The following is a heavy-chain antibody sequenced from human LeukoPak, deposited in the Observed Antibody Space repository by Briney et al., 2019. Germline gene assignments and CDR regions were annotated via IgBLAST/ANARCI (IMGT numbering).Heavy chain of an antibody. Sequence: GASVKVSCKASGYTFTGYYMHWVRQAPGQGLEWMGWINPNSGGTNYAQKFQGRVTMTRDTSISTAYMELSRLRSDDTAVYYCARGGISLSLKVTLNDYWGQGTLVTVSS. CDR1: GYTFTGYY. CDR3: ARGGISLSLKVTLNDY. J-gene: IGHJ4*02. D-gene: IGHD3-16*01. V-gene: IGHV1-2*02. CDR2: INPNSGGT.